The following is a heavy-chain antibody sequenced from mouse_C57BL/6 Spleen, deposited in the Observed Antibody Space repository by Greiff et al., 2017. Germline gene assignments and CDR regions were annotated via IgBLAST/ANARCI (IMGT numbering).Heavy chain of an antibody. J-gene: IGHJ1*03. V-gene: IGHV1-82*01. D-gene: IGHD1-1*01. Sequence: VQLQQSGPELVKPGASVKISCKASGYAFSSSWMNWVKQRPGKGLEWIGRLYPGDGDTNYNGKFKGKATLTADKSSSTAYMQLSSLTSEDSAVYFCARSQDYYYGSSPIWYFDVWGTGTTVTVSS. CDR1: GYAFSSSW. CDR3: ARSQDYYYGSSPIWYFDV. CDR2: LYPGDGDT.